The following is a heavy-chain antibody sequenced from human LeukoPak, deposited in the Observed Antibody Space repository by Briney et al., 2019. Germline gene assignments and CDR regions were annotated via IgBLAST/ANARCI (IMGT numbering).Heavy chain of an antibody. CDR3: AKDHSSSSSYYYYYGMDV. J-gene: IGHJ6*02. D-gene: IGHD6-6*01. V-gene: IGHV3-23*01. Sequence: PGGSLRLSCAASGFTFSSYAMSWVRQAPGKGLEWVSAISGSGGSTYYADSVKGRFIISRDNSKNTLYLQMNSLRAEDTAVYYCAKDHSSSSSYYYYYGMDVWGQGTTVTVSS. CDR1: GFTFSSYA. CDR2: ISGSGGST.